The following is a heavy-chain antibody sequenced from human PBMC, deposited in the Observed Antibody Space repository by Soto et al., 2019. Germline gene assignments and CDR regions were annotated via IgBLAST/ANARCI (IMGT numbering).Heavy chain of an antibody. V-gene: IGHV3-23*01. CDR3: AKQNGYGGNSELEY. CDR2: ISGSGGST. CDR1: GFTFSSYA. D-gene: IGHD2-21*02. Sequence: GGSLRLSCAASGFTFSSYAMSWVREAPGKGLEWVSAISGSGGSTYYADSVKGRFTISRDNSKNTLYLQMNSLRAEDTAVYYCAKQNGYGGNSELEYWGQGTLVTVSS. J-gene: IGHJ4*02.